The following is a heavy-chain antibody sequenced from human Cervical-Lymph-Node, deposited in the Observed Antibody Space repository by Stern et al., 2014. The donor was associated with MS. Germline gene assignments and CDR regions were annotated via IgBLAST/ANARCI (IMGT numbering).Heavy chain of an antibody. V-gene: IGHV2-70*04. CDR1: GFSLSTSGMR. J-gene: IGHJ4*02. Sequence: ESGPALVKPTQTLTLTCTFSGFSLSTSGMRVNWIRQPPGKALEWLVTIDWDDDKFYSTSLKARLTISKDTSKNQVVLTMTNMDPVDTATYYCARTTYCSGGSCYPDYWGQGTLVTVSS. D-gene: IGHD2-15*01. CDR2: IDWDDDK. CDR3: ARTTYCSGGSCYPDY.